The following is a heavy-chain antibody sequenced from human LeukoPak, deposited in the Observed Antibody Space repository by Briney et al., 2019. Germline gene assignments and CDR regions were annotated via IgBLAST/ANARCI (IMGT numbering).Heavy chain of an antibody. CDR1: GFMFSSNW. D-gene: IGHD5-24*01. J-gene: IGHJ4*02. CDR3: ATEGRSLQTY. Sequence: GGSLRLSCAASGFMFSSNWMSWVRLAPGEGLELVANIKEDGTETYYVDSVKDRFTISRDNAKNSLYLQMNSLRFKDTAVYYCATEGRSLQTYWGQGTLVTVSS. V-gene: IGHV3-7*03. CDR2: IKEDGTET.